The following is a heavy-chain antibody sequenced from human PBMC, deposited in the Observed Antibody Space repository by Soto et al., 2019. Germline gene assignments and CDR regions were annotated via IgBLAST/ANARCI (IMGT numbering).Heavy chain of an antibody. Sequence: EVQLVESGGGLVKPGGSLRLSCAASGFTFSSYSMNWVRQAPGKGLEWVSSISSSSSYIYYADSVKGRFTISRDNAKNSLYLQMNSLRAEDTAVYYCARADTVSPYYFDYWGQGTLVTVSS. CDR3: ARADTVSPYYFDY. J-gene: IGHJ4*02. D-gene: IGHD4-17*01. V-gene: IGHV3-21*01. CDR2: ISSSSSYI. CDR1: GFTFSSYS.